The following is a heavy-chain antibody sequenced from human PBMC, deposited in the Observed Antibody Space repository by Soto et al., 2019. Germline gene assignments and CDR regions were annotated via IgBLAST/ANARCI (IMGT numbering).Heavy chain of an antibody. Sequence: TLSLTCAVSGGSISSGGYSWSWIRQPPGKGLEWIGYIYHSGSTYYNPSLKSRVTISVDRSKNQFSLKLSSVTAADTAVYYCASGYCSGDSCYSNDYPFDYWGQGTLVTVSS. V-gene: IGHV4-30-2*01. CDR1: GGSISSGGYS. CDR3: ASGYCSGDSCYSNDYPFDY. J-gene: IGHJ4*02. D-gene: IGHD2-15*01. CDR2: IYHSGST.